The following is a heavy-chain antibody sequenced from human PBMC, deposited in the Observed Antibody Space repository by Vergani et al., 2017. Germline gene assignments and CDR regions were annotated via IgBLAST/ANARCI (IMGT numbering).Heavy chain of an antibody. J-gene: IGHJ3*02. CDR2: IIPIFGTA. CDR3: ARHLGHCSSTSCYRRAFDI. D-gene: IGHD2-2*01. Sequence: QVQLVQSGAEVKKPGSSVKVSCKASGGTFSSYAISWVRQAPGQGLEWMGGIIPIFGTANYAQKFQGRVTITADKSTSTAYMELSSLRSEDTAVYYCARHLGHCSSTSCYRRAFDIWGQGTMVTVSS. CDR1: GGTFSSYA. V-gene: IGHV1-69*06.